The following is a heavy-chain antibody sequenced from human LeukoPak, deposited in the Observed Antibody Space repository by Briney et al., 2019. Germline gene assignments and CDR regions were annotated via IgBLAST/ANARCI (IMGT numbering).Heavy chain of an antibody. CDR3: ARESVLLWFGELDY. CDR2: IKQDGSEK. J-gene: IGHJ4*02. CDR1: GFTFSSYW. D-gene: IGHD3-10*01. V-gene: IGHV3-7*01. Sequence: GGSLRLSCAASGFTFSSYWMSWVRQAPGKGPEWVANIKQDGSEKYYVDSVKGRFTISRDNAKNSLYLQMNSLRAEDTAVYYCARESVLLWFGELDYWGQGTLVTVSS.